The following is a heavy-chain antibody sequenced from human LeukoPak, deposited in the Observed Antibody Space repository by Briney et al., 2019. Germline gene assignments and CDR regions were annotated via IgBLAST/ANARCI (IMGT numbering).Heavy chain of an antibody. J-gene: IGHJ3*02. CDR2: MNPNSGNT. Sequence: ASVRVSCKASGYTFTSYDINLVRQATGQGLEWMGWMNPNSGNTGYAQKFQGRVTMTRNTSISTAYMELSSLRSEDTAVYYCAREYYYDSSGSDAFDIWGQGTMVTVSS. V-gene: IGHV1-8*01. D-gene: IGHD3-22*01. CDR1: GYTFTSYD. CDR3: AREYYYDSSGSDAFDI.